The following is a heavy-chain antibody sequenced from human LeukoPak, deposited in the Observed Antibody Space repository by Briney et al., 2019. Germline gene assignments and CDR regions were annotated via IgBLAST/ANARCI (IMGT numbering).Heavy chain of an antibody. V-gene: IGHV4-39*01. CDR1: AVSIYISTYY. CDR2: IYYSGST. D-gene: IGHD6-19*01. Sequence: PSETLSLTCTVSAVSIYISTYYSVWLRQPPGKGLEWIVSIYYSGSTHYTPSLKSRVTISVDTSKNQFSLDLGSVTAADTAVYYCATEQWLVPGHFDYWGQGTLVTVSS. J-gene: IGHJ4*02. CDR3: ATEQWLVPGHFDY.